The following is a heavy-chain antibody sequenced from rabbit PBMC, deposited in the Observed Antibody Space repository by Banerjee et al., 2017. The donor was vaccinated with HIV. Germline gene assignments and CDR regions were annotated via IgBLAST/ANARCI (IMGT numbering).Heavy chain of an antibody. D-gene: IGHD2-1*01. V-gene: IGHV1S45*01. J-gene: IGHJ4*01. Sequence: QEQLEESGGDLVKPEGSLTLTCTASGFSFNNRYVMCWVRQAPGKGLEWIGCIYISSGSTWYASWAIGRFTISSDNAQNTLYLELNSLTAADTATYFCAREESDGGGHLKLWGQGTLVTVS. CDR1: GFSFNNRYV. CDR2: IYISSGST. CDR3: AREESDGGGHLKL.